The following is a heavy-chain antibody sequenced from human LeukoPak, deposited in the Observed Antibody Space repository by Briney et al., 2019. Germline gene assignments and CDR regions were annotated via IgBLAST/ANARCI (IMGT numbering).Heavy chain of an antibody. CDR2: IYYSGTT. Sequence: SETLSLTCTVSGGSISSYYWSWIRQPPGEGLEWIGFIYYSGTTNYNPSLKSRVTISVDTSKNQFSLKLSSVTAADTAVYYCARGGYYYDSSGYYRFDYWGQGTLVTVSS. CDR3: ARGGYYYDSSGYYRFDY. J-gene: IGHJ4*02. D-gene: IGHD3-22*01. V-gene: IGHV4-59*01. CDR1: GGSISSYY.